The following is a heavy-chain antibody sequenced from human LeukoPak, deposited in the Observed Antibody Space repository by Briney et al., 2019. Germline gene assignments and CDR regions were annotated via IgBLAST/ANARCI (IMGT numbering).Heavy chain of an antibody. CDR2: INPNSGGT. J-gene: IGHJ6*02. CDR3: ASRYSGSFLPSDYYYYGMDV. Sequence: ASVNVSCKASGYTFTGYYMHWVRQAPGQGLEWMGRINPNSGGTNYAQKFQGRVTMTRDTSISTAYMELSRLRSDDTAVYYCASRYSGSFLPSDYYYYGMDVWGQGTTVTVSS. D-gene: IGHD1-26*01. V-gene: IGHV1-2*06. CDR1: GYTFTGYY.